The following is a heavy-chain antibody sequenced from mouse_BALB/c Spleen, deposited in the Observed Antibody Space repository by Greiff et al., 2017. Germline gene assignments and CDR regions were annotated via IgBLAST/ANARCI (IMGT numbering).Heavy chain of an antibody. V-gene: IGHV1-7*01. CDR3: ARGSSMDY. Sequence: QVQLQQSGAELAKPGASVKMSCKASGYTFTSYWMHWVKQRPGQGLEWIGYINPSTGYTEYNQKFKGKATLTADKSSSTAYMQLSSLTSEDSAVYYCARGSSMDYWGQGTSVTVSS. CDR2: INPSTGYT. CDR1: GYTFTSYW. D-gene: IGHD1-1*01. J-gene: IGHJ4*01.